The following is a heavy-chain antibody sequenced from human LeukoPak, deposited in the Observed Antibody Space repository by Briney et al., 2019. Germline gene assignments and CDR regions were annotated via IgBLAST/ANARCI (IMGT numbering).Heavy chain of an antibody. CDR2: ISSIGGST. CDR3: ARRGIVGDKDYYYYYYMDV. CDR1: GFTFSSYA. J-gene: IGHJ6*03. Sequence: GGSLRLSCAASGFTFSSYAMHWVRQAPGKGLEYVSAISSIGGSTYYANSVKGRFTISRDNSKNTLYLQMNSLRAEDTAVYYCARRGIVGDKDYYYYYYMDVWGKGTTVTVSS. D-gene: IGHD1-26*01. V-gene: IGHV3-64*01.